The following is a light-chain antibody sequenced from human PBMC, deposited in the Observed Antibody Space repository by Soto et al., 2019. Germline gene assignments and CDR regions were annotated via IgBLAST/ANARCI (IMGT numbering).Light chain of an antibody. CDR1: QSVNSN. V-gene: IGKV3-15*01. CDR2: GAS. Sequence: ETVMTQSPGTLSVSPGERATLSCRASQSVNSNLAWYQQKPGQAPRLLIYGASTRATVIPARFSGSESGTEYTLTISSREFFDFVVHYSQLYNFWAWTFGQGTNVEIK. CDR3: QLYNFWAWT. J-gene: IGKJ1*01.